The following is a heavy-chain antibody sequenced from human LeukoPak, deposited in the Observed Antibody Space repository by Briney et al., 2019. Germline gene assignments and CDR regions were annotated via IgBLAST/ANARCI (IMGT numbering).Heavy chain of an antibody. J-gene: IGHJ4*02. CDR1: GITLSNYG. CDR2: IGGSGGRT. V-gene: IGHV3-23*01. CDR3: AKRGVVIRVILVGFHKEAYYFDS. Sequence: GGSLRLSCAVSGITLSNYGMSWVRQAPGKGLEWVAGIGGSGGRTNYADSVKGRFTISRDNPKNTLYLQMNSLRAEDTAVYFCAKRGVVIRVILVGFHKEAYYFDSWGQGALVIVS. D-gene: IGHD3-22*01.